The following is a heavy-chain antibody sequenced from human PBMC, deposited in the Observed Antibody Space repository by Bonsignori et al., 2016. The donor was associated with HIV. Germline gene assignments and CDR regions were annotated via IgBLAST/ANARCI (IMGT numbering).Heavy chain of an antibody. D-gene: IGHD2-15*01. Sequence: VRQAPGKGLEWVSVIYSGGSSTYYADSVKGRFTISRDNSKNTLYLQMNSLRAEDTAVYYCAKECSGGSCYRSMDVWGKGTTVTVSS. CDR3: AKECSGGSCYRSMDV. J-gene: IGHJ6*03. CDR2: IYSGGSST. V-gene: IGHV3-23*03.